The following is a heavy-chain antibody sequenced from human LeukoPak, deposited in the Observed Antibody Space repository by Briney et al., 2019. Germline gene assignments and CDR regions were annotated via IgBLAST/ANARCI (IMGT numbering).Heavy chain of an antibody. J-gene: IGHJ4*02. CDR3: ARRGNGYNPPYYFDS. V-gene: IGHV4-39*01. Sequence: SETLSLTCTVSGGSINSRSYYWGWIRQPPGKGLEWIGSIYYSGGAYYNPSLKSRVTISVDTSKNQFSLELSSVTATDTAVYYCARRGNGYNPPYYFDSWGQGTLVTVSS. CDR2: IYYSGGA. CDR1: GGSINSRSYY. D-gene: IGHD5-24*01.